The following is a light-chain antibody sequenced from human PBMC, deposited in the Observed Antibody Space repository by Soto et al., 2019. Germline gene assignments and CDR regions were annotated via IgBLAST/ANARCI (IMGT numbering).Light chain of an antibody. CDR2: DVT. V-gene: IGLV2-14*01. J-gene: IGLJ1*01. Sequence: QSALTQPASVSGSPGHSIAISCTGTSSDVGGYNCVSWYQQHPGKAPKLMIFDVTNRPSGVSNRFSGSKSGNTASLTIAGLQAEDEAYYYFISYTRDGNYVFGTGTKLTVL. CDR1: SSDVGGYNC. CDR3: ISYTRDGNYV.